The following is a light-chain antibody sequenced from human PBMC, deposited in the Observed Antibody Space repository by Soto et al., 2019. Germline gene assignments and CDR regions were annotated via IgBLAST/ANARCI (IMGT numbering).Light chain of an antibody. Sequence: EIVMTQSPATLSLSPGERATLSCRASQSVSSSYLSWYQQKPGQAPRLLIYGASTRATVIPARFSGSGSGTDFTLTISSLQPEDFAVYYCQQDYNLPWTFGQGTKVEIK. CDR3: QQDYNLPWT. J-gene: IGKJ1*01. CDR1: QSVSSSY. CDR2: GAS. V-gene: IGKV3D-7*01.